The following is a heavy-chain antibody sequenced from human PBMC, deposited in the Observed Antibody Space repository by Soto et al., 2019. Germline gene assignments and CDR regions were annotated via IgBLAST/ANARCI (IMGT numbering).Heavy chain of an antibody. V-gene: IGHV1-46*01. Sequence: QVQLVQSGAEVKKPGASVKVSCKASGYTFTRYYIHWVRQAPGQGLEWMGIINPRGGSTTYAQKFQGRVTLTSDTSTSPAYMELSRLRSEDTAVYFCARDSIVARYYFDYWGQGTPVTVSS. CDR3: ARDSIVARYYFDY. D-gene: IGHD6-6*01. J-gene: IGHJ4*02. CDR2: INPRGGST. CDR1: GYTFTRYY.